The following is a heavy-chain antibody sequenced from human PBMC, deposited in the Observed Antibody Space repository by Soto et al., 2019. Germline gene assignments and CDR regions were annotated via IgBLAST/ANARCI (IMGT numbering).Heavy chain of an antibody. CDR1: GGSISSYY. CDR3: ARGRGDSSGYYDLPYYYGMDV. D-gene: IGHD3-22*01. Sequence: PSETLSLTCTVSGGSISSYYWSWIRQPPGKGLEWIGYIYYSGSTNYNPSLKSRVTISVDTSKNQFSLKLSSVTAADTAVYYCARGRGDSSGYYDLPYYYGMDVWGQGTTVTVSS. CDR2: IYYSGST. J-gene: IGHJ6*02. V-gene: IGHV4-59*01.